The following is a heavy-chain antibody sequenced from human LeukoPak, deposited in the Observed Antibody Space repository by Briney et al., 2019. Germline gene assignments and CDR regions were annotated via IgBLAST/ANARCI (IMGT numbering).Heavy chain of an antibody. Sequence: GGSLRLSCAASGFTFSSYGMHWVRQAPGKGLEWVAVISYDGSNKYYADSVKGRFTISRDNSKNTLYLQMNSLRAEDTAVYYCAKDSAVVVTAIYDYWGQGTLVTVSS. CDR2: ISYDGSNK. D-gene: IGHD2-21*02. J-gene: IGHJ4*02. V-gene: IGHV3-30*18. CDR3: AKDSAVVVTAIYDY. CDR1: GFTFSSYG.